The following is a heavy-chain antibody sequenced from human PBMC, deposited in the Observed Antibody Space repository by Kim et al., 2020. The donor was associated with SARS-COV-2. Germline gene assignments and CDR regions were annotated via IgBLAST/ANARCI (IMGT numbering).Heavy chain of an antibody. CDR1: GGTFSSYA. D-gene: IGHD5-12*01. Sequence: SVKVSCKASGGTFSSYAISWVRQAPGQGLEWMGGIIPIFGTANYAQKFQGRVTITADESTSTAYMELSSLRSEDTAVYYCARDTPGGSGSKFDYWGQGTLVTVSS. CDR2: IIPIFGTA. J-gene: IGHJ4*02. CDR3: ARDTPGGSGSKFDY. V-gene: IGHV1-69*13.